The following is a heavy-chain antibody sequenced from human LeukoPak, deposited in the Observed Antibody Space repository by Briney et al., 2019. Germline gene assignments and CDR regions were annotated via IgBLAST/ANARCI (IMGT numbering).Heavy chain of an antibody. CDR3: ARFLGYSYGYGGFDY. CDR1: GFTFSSYW. CDR2: IKQDGSEK. V-gene: IGHV3-7*03. D-gene: IGHD5-18*01. J-gene: IGHJ4*02. Sequence: PGGSLRLSCAASGFTFSSYWMSWVRQAPGKGLEWVANIKQDGSEKYYVDSVKGRFTISSDNAKNSLYLQMNSLRAEDTAVYYCARFLGYSYGYGGFDYWGQGTLVTVSS.